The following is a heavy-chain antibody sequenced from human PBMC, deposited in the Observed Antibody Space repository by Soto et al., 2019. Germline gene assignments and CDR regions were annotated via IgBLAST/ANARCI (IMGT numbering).Heavy chain of an antibody. CDR1: GYTFSKYA. CDR2: VTAGNGNT. D-gene: IGHD5-12*01. Sequence: QVQLVQSGAEVKKPGTSVILSCKASGYTFSKYAMQWVRQALGQRLEGMGWVTAGNGNTKYSQKFQGRLTITRDTSANTAYMDLRSLTSEDTAVYYCARGIWVATTASYYFDSWGQGTQVTVSS. J-gene: IGHJ4*02. V-gene: IGHV1-3*01. CDR3: ARGIWVATTASYYFDS.